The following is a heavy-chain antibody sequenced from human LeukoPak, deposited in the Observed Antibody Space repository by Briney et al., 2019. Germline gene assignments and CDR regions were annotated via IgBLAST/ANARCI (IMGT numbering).Heavy chain of an antibody. CDR3: ARESSGYFY. CDR2: ISSSSSFR. V-gene: IGHV3-21*01. Sequence: GGSLRLSCAASGFNFSCYSMNWVRPAPGKGLEWVSSISSSSSFRYYADSVKGRFIISRDNAKNSLYLQMNSLRAEDTAVYYCARESSGYFYWGQGTLVTVSS. CDR1: GFNFSCYS. J-gene: IGHJ4*02. D-gene: IGHD3-22*01.